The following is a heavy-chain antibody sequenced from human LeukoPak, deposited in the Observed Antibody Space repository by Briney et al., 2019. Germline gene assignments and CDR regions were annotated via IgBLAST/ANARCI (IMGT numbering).Heavy chain of an antibody. J-gene: IGHJ5*02. CDR1: GFTFSSYG. V-gene: IGHV3-30*18. CDR3: AKASAFDP. Sequence: GGSLRLSGAASGFTFSSYGMHWVRQAPGKGLEWVAVISYDGSNKYYADSVKGRFTISRDNSKNTLYLQMNSLRAEDTAVYYCAKASAFDPWGQGTLVTVSS. CDR2: ISYDGSNK. D-gene: IGHD6-13*01.